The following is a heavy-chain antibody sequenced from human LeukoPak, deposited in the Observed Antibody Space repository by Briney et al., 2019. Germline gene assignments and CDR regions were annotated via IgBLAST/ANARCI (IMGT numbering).Heavy chain of an antibody. CDR2: INNDGSST. Sequence: PGGSLRLSCAASGFTFRNYWMHWVRQAPGKGLVWVSCINNDGSSTNYADSVKGRFTISRDNAKNSLYLQMNSLRAEDTAVYYCAREVRGGYYQIDYWGQGTLVTVSS. J-gene: IGHJ4*02. CDR3: AREVRGGYYQIDY. D-gene: IGHD3-10*01. CDR1: GFTFRNYW. V-gene: IGHV3-74*01.